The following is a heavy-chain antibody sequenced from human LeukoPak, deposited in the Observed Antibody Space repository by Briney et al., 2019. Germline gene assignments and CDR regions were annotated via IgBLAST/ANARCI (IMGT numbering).Heavy chain of an antibody. D-gene: IGHD3-22*01. CDR2: INHSGST. CDR3: ARDHFYDSSGYYYGNTYYGMDV. CDR1: GGSFSGYY. Sequence: SETLSLTCAVYGGSFSGYYWSWIRQPPGKGLEWIGEINHSGSTNYNPSLKSRVTISVDTSKNQFSLKLSSVTAADTAVYYCARDHFYDSSGYYYGNTYYGMDVWGQGTTVTVS. V-gene: IGHV4-34*01. J-gene: IGHJ6*02.